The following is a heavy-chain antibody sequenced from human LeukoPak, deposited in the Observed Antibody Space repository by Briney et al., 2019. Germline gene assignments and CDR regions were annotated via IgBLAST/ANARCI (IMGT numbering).Heavy chain of an antibody. V-gene: IGHV3-74*01. D-gene: IGHD6-13*01. CDR3: AREAYSSSWLDY. J-gene: IGHJ4*02. CDR1: GFTFSSYW. Sequence: GGSLRLSCAASGFTFSSYWVHWVRQAPGKGLVWVSRINSDGSSTSYADSVKGRFTISRDNAKNTLYLQMNSLRAEDTAVYYCAREAYSSSWLDYWGQGTLVTVSS. CDR2: INSDGSST.